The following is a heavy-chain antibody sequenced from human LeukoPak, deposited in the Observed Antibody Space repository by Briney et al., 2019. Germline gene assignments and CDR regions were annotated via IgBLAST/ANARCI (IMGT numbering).Heavy chain of an antibody. V-gene: IGHV1-2*02. CDR1: GYTFTGYY. CDR2: INPNSGGT. J-gene: IGHJ4*02. D-gene: IGHD2-2*01. Sequence: ASVKVSCKASGYTFTGYYMHWVRQAPGQGLELMGWINPNSGGTNYAQKFQGRVTMTRDTSISTAYKELSRLRSDDTAVYYCARGDNVVVPAVDLYDYWGQGTLVTVSS. CDR3: ARGDNVVVPAVDLYDY.